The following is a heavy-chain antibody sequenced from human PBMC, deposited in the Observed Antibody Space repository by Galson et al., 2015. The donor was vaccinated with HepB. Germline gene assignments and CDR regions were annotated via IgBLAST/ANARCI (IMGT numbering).Heavy chain of an antibody. CDR3: ARVNYFDY. CDR1: GFTFSSYA. Sequence: SLRLSCAASGFTFSSYAMHWVRQAPGKGLEWVAVVSYDGSNKFYADSVKGRFTISRDNSKDTLYLQMNSLRPEDTAVYYCARVNYFDYWGQGTLVTVSS. CDR2: VSYDGSNK. J-gene: IGHJ4*02. V-gene: IGHV3-30-3*01.